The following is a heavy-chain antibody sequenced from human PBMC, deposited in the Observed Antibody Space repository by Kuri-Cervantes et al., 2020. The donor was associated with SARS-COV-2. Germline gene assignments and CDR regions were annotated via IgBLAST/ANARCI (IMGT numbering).Heavy chain of an antibody. CDR2: IYYSGST. J-gene: IGHJ5*02. D-gene: IGHD6-6*01. CDR3: ARGIEIAALGTYWFDP. Sequence: SETLSLTCTVSGGSISSYYWSWIRQPPGKGLEWIGYIYYSGSTNYNPSLKSRVTISVDTSKNQFSLKLSSVTAADTAAYYCARGIEIAALGTYWFDPWGQGTLVTVSS. CDR1: GGSISSYY. V-gene: IGHV4-59*01.